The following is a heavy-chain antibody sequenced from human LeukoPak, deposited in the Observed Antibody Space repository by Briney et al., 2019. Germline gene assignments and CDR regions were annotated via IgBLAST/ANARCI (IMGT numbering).Heavy chain of an antibody. D-gene: IGHD1-26*01. CDR3: ARAGKWERRGYYYYYYMDV. J-gene: IGHJ6*03. CDR1: GGSISSSSYY. V-gene: IGHV4-39*07. CDR2: IYYSGST. Sequence: SETLSLTCTVSGGSISSSSYYWGWIRQPPGKGLEWIGSIYYSGSTYYNPSLKSRVTISVDTSKNQFSLKLSSVTAADTAVYYCARAGKWERRGYYYYYYMDVWGKGTTVTISS.